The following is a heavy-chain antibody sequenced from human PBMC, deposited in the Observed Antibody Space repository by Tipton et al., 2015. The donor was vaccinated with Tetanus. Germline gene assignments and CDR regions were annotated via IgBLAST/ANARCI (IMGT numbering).Heavy chain of an antibody. J-gene: IGHJ4*02. CDR3: ARLVKQWLVPEDY. CDR2: NGGYNGDT. V-gene: IGHV1-18*01. Sequence: QLVQSGAEVKKPGASVKVSCRASGYTFTTYGINWVRQAPGQGLEWLGWNGGYNGDTNYAQKFHGRVTMTPDTSANTAYMELRSLRSDDTAVYFCARLVKQWLVPEDYWGQGTLVTFSS. D-gene: IGHD6-19*01. CDR1: GYTFTTYG.